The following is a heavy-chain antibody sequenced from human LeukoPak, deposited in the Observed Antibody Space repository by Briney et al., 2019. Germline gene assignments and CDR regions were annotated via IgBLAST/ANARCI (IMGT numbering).Heavy chain of an antibody. CDR1: GGSFSGYY. Sequence: SETLSLTCAVYGGSFSGYYWSWIRQPPGKGLEWIGEINHSGSTNYNPSLKSRVTISVDTSKNQFSLKLSSVTAADTAVYYCARPGRPYSSGFPLDYWGQGTLVTVSS. V-gene: IGHV4-34*01. J-gene: IGHJ4*02. CDR3: ARPGRPYSSGFPLDY. D-gene: IGHD6-19*01. CDR2: INHSGST.